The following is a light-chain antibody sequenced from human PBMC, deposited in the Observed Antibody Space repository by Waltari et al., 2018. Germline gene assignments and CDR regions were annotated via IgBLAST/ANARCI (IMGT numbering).Light chain of an antibody. CDR1: NSNVGTYDL. V-gene: IGLV2-23*01. CDR2: EGS. Sequence: QSALTQPASVSGSPGQSITISCTGTNSNVGTYDLVSWYQPHPAKAPKLRIYEGSKRPSGVSDRFAGSKSGNTASLTISGLQAEDEADYYCCSYAGSGTVVFGGGTKLTV. J-gene: IGLJ2*01. CDR3: CSYAGSGTVV.